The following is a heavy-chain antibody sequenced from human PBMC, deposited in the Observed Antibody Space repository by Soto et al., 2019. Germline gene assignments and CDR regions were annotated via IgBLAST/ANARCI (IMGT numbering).Heavy chain of an antibody. CDR3: ARDRGHSSGYYPYWFDP. D-gene: IGHD3-22*01. Sequence: QVQLVQSGAEVKKPGSSVKVSCKASGGTFSSYAITWVRQAPGQGLEWMGGIIPIFGTANYAQKFQGRVTITAAESTSTAYMELSSLRSEVTAVYYCARDRGHSSGYYPYWFDPWGQGTLVTVSS. CDR2: IIPIFGTA. J-gene: IGHJ5*02. V-gene: IGHV1-69*12. CDR1: GGTFSSYA.